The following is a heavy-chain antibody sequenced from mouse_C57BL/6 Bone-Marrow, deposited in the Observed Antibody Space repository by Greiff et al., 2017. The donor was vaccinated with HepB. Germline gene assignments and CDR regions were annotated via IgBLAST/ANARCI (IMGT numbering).Heavy chain of an antibody. CDR2: ISNLAYSI. D-gene: IGHD1-1*01. V-gene: IGHV5-15*01. CDR3: ARQNYYGSSPYYAMDY. J-gene: IGHJ4*01. Sequence: DVQLVESGGGLVQPGGSLKLSCAASGFTFSDYGMAWVRQAPRKGPEWVAFISNLAYSIYYADTVTGRFTISRENAKNTLYLEMSSLRSEDTAMYYCARQNYYGSSPYYAMDYWGQGTSVTVSS. CDR1: GFTFSDYG.